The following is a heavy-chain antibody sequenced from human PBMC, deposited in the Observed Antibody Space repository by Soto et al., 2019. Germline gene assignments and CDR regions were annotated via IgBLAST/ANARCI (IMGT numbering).Heavy chain of an antibody. V-gene: IGHV1-69*13. CDR3: ARDSGPQGIAAAGPKYNWFDP. J-gene: IGHJ5*02. CDR1: GVTFSSYA. Sequence: ASVKVSCKASGVTFSSYAISWVRQAPGQGLEWMGGIIPIFGTANYAQKFQGRVTITADESTSTAYMELSSLRSEDTAVYYCARDSGPQGIAAAGPKYNWFDPWGQGTLVTVSS. CDR2: IIPIFGTA. D-gene: IGHD6-13*01.